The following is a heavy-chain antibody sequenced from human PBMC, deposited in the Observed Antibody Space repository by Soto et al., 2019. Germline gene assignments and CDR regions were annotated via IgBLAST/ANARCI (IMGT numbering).Heavy chain of an antibody. Sequence: EVPLVESGGGLVQPGGSLRLSCAASGFTFSIYWMHWVRQAPGKGLVWVSRMNMDGSRTSYADFAKGRFTISRDDAKSTVYLQMRNLRAEDTAVDYCVRGDGDRYDGHGYLGRHWGQGALVTVSS. CDR1: GFTFSIYW. CDR2: MNMDGSRT. CDR3: VRGDGDRYDGHGYLGRH. J-gene: IGHJ4*02. V-gene: IGHV3-74*01. D-gene: IGHD2-21*01.